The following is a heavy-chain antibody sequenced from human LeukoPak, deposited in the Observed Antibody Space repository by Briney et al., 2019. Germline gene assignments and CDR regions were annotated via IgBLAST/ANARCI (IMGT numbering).Heavy chain of an antibody. Sequence: KPSQTLSLTCTVSGGSISSGTYYWSWIRHPAGKGLEWIGRIYTSGSTNYNPSLKSRVSISVDTSKNQFSLKLSSVTAADTAVYYCARGQGNYDILTGYYYWGQGTLVTVSS. J-gene: IGHJ4*02. D-gene: IGHD3-9*01. CDR2: IYTSGST. CDR3: ARGQGNYDILTGYYY. CDR1: GGSISSGTYY. V-gene: IGHV4-61*02.